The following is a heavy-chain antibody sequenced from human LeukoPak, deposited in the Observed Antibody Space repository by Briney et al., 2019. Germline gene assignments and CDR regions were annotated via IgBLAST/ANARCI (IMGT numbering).Heavy chain of an antibody. D-gene: IGHD6-13*01. Sequence: ASVKVPCKASGGTFSSYAISWVRQAPGQGLEWMGGIIPIFGTANYAQKFQGRVTITADKSTSTAYMELSSLRSEDTAVYYCARDPLNSSSWYSWFDPWGQGTLVAVSS. J-gene: IGHJ5*02. CDR1: GGTFSSYA. V-gene: IGHV1-69*06. CDR2: IIPIFGTA. CDR3: ARDPLNSSSWYSWFDP.